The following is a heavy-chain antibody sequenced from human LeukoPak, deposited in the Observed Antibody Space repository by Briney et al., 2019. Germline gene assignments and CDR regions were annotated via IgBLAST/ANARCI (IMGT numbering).Heavy chain of an antibody. D-gene: IGHD2-15*01. Sequence: GASVKVSCKASGYTFTSYGISWVRQAPGQGLEWMGWISAYNGNTNHAQKLQGRVTMTTDTSTSTAYMELRSLRSDDTAAYYCATRYCSGGSCSYFDYWGQGTLVTVSS. CDR1: GYTFTSYG. J-gene: IGHJ4*02. CDR3: ATRYCSGGSCSYFDY. CDR2: ISAYNGNT. V-gene: IGHV1-18*04.